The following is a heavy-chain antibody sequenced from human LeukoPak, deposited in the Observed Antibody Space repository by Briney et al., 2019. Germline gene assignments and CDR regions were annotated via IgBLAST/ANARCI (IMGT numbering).Heavy chain of an antibody. CDR3: AKEIDTLGTNAFDM. D-gene: IGHD2-15*01. J-gene: IGHJ3*02. V-gene: IGHV3-43*02. Sequence: PGVSLRLSCAASGFTFDDYAMHWVRQAPGKGLEWVSLISGDGAKTYYADSVRGRFTISRDNIKNPLFLQMNSLRTEDTALYYCAKEIDTLGTNAFDMWGQGTMVTVSS. CDR1: GFTFDDYA. CDR2: ISGDGAKT.